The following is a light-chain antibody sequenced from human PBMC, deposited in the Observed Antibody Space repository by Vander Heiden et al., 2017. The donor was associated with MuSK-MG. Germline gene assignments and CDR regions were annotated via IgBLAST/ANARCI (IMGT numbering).Light chain of an antibody. CDR1: QSISSY. CDR2: AAS. Sequence: DIQMTQSPSSLSASVGDRVTITCRASQSISSYLNWYQQKPGKAPKLLIYAASSLQSGVPSRFSGSGSGTDFALTISSLQPEDFAPYYCQQSYSTPTFGQRTKVEIK. CDR3: QQSYSTPT. V-gene: IGKV1-39*01. J-gene: IGKJ1*01.